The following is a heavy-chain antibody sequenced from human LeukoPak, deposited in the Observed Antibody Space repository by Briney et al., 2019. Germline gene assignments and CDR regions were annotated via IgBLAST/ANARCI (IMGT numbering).Heavy chain of an antibody. J-gene: IGHJ2*01. Sequence: PSETLSLTCTVSGGSISSGGYCWSWIRQRPGKGLNWIDYIYDSGSTYYKPSLRSLVTISGDTSKTQFSLKVTSVSDADTDVYYCASYGSGWYFDLWGRGTLVTVSS. V-gene: IGHV4-31*01. D-gene: IGHD3-10*01. CDR3: ASYGSGWYFDL. CDR1: GGSISSGGYC. CDR2: IYDSGST.